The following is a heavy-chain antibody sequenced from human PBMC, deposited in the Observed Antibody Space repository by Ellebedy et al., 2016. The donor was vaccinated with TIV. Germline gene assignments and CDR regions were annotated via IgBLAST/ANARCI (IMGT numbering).Heavy chain of an antibody. J-gene: IGHJ3*01. V-gene: IGHV3-21*01. D-gene: IGHD1-26*01. CDR3: VREPHFVGARGLDAFDL. CDR1: AFTFSTYT. Sequence: GESLKISCAASAFTFSTYTMNWVRQAPGKGLEWVALISGTSGDIYYADSVKVRFTISRDNGKKSLYLQMNSLRRDDPAVYYCVREPHFVGARGLDAFDLWGQGTMVTVSS. CDR2: ISGTSGDI.